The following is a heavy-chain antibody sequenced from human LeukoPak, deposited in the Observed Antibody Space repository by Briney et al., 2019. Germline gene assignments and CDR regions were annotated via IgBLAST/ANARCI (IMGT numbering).Heavy chain of an antibody. D-gene: IGHD6-13*01. CDR2: INPNSGGT. CDR1: GYTFTGYY. CDR3: ARDRQQLVRRGYWFDP. Sequence: VKVSCKASGYTFTGYYMHWVRQAPGQGLKWMGWINPNSGGTNYAQKFQGRVTMTRDTSISTAYMELSRLRSDDTAVYYCARDRQQLVRRGYWFDPWGQGTLVTVSS. J-gene: IGHJ5*02. V-gene: IGHV1-2*02.